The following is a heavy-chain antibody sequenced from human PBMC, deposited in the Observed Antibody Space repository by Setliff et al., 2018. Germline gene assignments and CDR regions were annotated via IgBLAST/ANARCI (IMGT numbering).Heavy chain of an antibody. V-gene: IGHV1-8*01. CDR3: ARGRGFSGLESTVDFFEY. J-gene: IGHJ4*02. CDR1: GYRFNTHD. Sequence: SVKVSCKASGYRFNTHDINWVRQAPGQGLEWMGWMNPNNDDTGSAHKFQDRVTMTVNRAMSTAYLELSGLTPDDTAVYFCARGRGFSGLESTVDFFEYWGPGTLVTVSS. D-gene: IGHD6-19*01. CDR2: MNPNNDDT.